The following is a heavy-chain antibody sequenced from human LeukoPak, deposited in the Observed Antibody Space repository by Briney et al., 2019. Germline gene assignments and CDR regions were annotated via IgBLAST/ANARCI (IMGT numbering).Heavy chain of an antibody. Sequence: GGSLRLSCAASGFSYTIFWMSWVRQAPGRGLEWVATIKEDGSEKYYVDSVKGRFTISRDNSKNTLYLQMNSLRAEDTAVYYCAKMGVVVAATYWGQGTLVTVSS. D-gene: IGHD2-15*01. CDR3: AKMGVVVAATY. CDR2: IKEDGSEK. V-gene: IGHV3-7*03. CDR1: GFSYTIFW. J-gene: IGHJ4*02.